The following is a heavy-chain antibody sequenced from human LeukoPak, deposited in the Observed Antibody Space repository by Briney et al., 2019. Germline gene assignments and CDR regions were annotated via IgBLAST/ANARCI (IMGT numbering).Heavy chain of an antibody. CDR3: ARWEIRGTAHKLDY. J-gene: IGHJ4*02. CDR1: GFTLSSHW. CDR2: INQDGSAK. Sequence: GGSLRLSCVASGFTLSSHWMSWVRQAPGKGLQWVANINQDGSAKYFVDSVKGRFTISRDNAKNSMYLQMNSLRAEDTAVYYCARWEIRGTAHKLDYWGQGTLVTVSS. V-gene: IGHV3-7*01. D-gene: IGHD1-7*01.